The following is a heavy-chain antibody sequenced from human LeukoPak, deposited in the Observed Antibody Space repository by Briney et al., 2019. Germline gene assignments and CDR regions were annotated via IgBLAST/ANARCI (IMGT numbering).Heavy chain of an antibody. Sequence: AGGSLRLSCAASGFTFSSYSMNWVRQAPGKGLEWVSSISSSSSYIYYADSVKGRFTISRDNAKNSLYLQMNSLRAEDTAVYYCARDQNYYDSSGYYHWGQGTLVTVSS. CDR1: GFTFSSYS. J-gene: IGHJ5*02. CDR2: ISSSSSYI. CDR3: ARDQNYYDSSGYYH. V-gene: IGHV3-21*01. D-gene: IGHD3-22*01.